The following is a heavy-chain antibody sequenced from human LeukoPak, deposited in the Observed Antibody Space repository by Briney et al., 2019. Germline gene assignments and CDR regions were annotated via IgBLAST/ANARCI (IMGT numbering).Heavy chain of an antibody. V-gene: IGHV3-23*01. J-gene: IGHJ4*02. D-gene: IGHD2-15*01. CDR1: GFTFSCYA. Sequence: GGYLRLYCAASGFTFSCYAMSWVRQAPGKGLEWVSAISGSGGSTYYADSVKGRFTISRDNSKNTLYLQMDSLRAEDTAVYYCPKDQFIVVVVAPIGDFDYWGQGTLVTVSS. CDR2: ISGSGGST. CDR3: PKDQFIVVVVAPIGDFDY.